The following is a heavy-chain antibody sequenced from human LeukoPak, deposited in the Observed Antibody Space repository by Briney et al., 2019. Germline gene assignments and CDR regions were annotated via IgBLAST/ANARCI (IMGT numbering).Heavy chain of an antibody. V-gene: IGHV3-7*05. CDR3: ARTLRLNTPRAFDI. CDR2: IHEDGGAK. CDR1: EFTFSRYW. D-gene: IGHD3-3*01. Sequence: GGSLRLSCVVSEFTFSRYWMSWVRQAPGKGLEWVANIHEDGGAKYYVDSVKGRFTISRDNAKNSLYLQMSSLRAEDTAVYYCARTLRLNTPRAFDIWGQGTMVTVSS. J-gene: IGHJ3*02.